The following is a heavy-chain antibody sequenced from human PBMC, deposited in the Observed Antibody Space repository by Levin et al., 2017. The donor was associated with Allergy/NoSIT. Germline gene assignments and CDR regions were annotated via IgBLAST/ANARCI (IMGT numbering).Heavy chain of an antibody. CDR1: GFTFSSYA. V-gene: IGHV3-23*01. J-gene: IGHJ5*02. CDR3: AKAIPSGANSKNNCFDP. D-gene: IGHD4/OR15-4a*01. CDR2: ISDGGANT. Sequence: GGSLRLSCAASGFTFSSYAMSWVRQAPGKGLEWVSAISDGGANTYYADSVRGRFTISRDNSKNTVYLQMNSLRAEDTAVYYCAKAIPSGANSKNNCFDPWGQGTLVTVSS.